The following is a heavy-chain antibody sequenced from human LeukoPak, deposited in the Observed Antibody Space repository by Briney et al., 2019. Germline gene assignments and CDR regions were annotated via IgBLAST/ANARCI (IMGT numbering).Heavy chain of an antibody. V-gene: IGHV1-69*13. CDR2: IIPIFGTA. CDR3: ARSSIAALGNYYYGMDV. CDR1: GYTFTSYG. Sequence: SVKVSCKASGYTFTSYGISWVRQAPGQGLEWMGGIIPIFGTANYAQKFQGRVTITADESTSTAYMELSSLRSEDKAVYYCARSSIAALGNYYYGMDVWGQGTTVTVSS. J-gene: IGHJ6*02. D-gene: IGHD6-6*01.